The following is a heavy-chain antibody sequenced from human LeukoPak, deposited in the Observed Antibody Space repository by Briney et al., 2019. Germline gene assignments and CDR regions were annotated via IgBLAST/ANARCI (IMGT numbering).Heavy chain of an antibody. CDR3: ARRAYYYDSSGYYFFDY. D-gene: IGHD3-22*01. V-gene: IGHV5-51*01. CDR2: IYPGDSDT. J-gene: IGHJ4*02. CDR1: GYSFTSYW. Sequence: GESLKISCKGSGYSFTSYWIGWVRQMPGKGLEWRGIIYPGDSDTRYSPSFQGQVTISADKSISTAYLQWSSLKASDTAMYYCARRAYYYDSSGYYFFDYWGQGTLVTVSS.